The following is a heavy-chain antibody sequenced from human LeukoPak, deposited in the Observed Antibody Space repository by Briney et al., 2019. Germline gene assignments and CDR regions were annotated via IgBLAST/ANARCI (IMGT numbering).Heavy chain of an antibody. CDR1: GFTFSGFY. V-gene: IGHV3-11*04. J-gene: IGHJ4*02. CDR2: ITDSGSSK. D-gene: IGHD2-8*01. Sequence: PGGSLRLSCAASGFTFSGFYMTWIRQAPGKGLEWVSHITDSGSSKYYADSVKDRFTISRDNAKHSLYLHMNSLRAEDTAVYYCVRCEKVDNGDHYLSFDHWGQGTLVTVSS. CDR3: VRCEKVDNGDHYLSFDH.